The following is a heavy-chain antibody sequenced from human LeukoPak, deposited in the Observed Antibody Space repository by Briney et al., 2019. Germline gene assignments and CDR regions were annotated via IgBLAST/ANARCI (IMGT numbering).Heavy chain of an antibody. J-gene: IGHJ4*02. Sequence: GGSLRLSCAASGFTFSSYAMSWVRQAPGKGLEWVSAISGSGGSTYYADSVKGRFTISRDNSKHTLYLQMNSLRAEDTAVYYCAKDSRPYCTNGVCSPFDYWGQGTLVTVSS. D-gene: IGHD2-8*01. CDR3: AKDSRPYCTNGVCSPFDY. CDR1: GFTFSSYA. V-gene: IGHV3-23*01. CDR2: ISGSGGST.